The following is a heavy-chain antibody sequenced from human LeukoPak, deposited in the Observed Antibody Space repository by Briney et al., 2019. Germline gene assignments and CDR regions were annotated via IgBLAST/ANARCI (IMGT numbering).Heavy chain of an antibody. J-gene: IGHJ5*02. CDR1: GFTFSSYA. V-gene: IGHV3-30-3*01. CDR2: ISYDGSNK. CDR3: ARSNSPRQGWFDP. D-gene: IGHD4-23*01. Sequence: PGRSLRLSCAASGFTFSSYAMHWVRQAPGKGLEWVAVISYDGSNKYYADSVKGRFTISRDNSKNTLYLQMNSLRAEDTAVYYCARSNSPRQGWFDPWGQGTLVTVSS.